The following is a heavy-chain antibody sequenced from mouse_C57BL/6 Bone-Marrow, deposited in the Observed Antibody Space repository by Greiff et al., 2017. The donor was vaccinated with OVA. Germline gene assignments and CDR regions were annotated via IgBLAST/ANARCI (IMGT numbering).Heavy chain of an antibody. D-gene: IGHD3-1*01. CDR1: GFTFSSYT. V-gene: IGHV5-9*01. Sequence: EVNVVESGGGLVKPGGSLKLSCAASGFTFSSYTMSWVRQTPEKRLEWVATISGGGGNTYYPDSVKGRFTISRDNAKNTLYLQMSSLRSEDTALYYCARRRAPWFAYWGQGTLVTVSA. J-gene: IGHJ3*01. CDR3: ARRRAPWFAY. CDR2: ISGGGGNT.